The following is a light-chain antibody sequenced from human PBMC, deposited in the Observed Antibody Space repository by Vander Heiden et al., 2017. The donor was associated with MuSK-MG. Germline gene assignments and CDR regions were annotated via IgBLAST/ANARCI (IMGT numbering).Light chain of an antibody. CDR2: KAS. Sequence: DIQMTQSPSTLSASVGDEVTITCRASQSINTWLAWYQQKPGKAPKLLIYKASSLESGVPSRFSGSGSGTDFTLTINGLQPDDVSTYYCQQYNSFSMTFGQGTNVEIK. CDR1: QSINTW. V-gene: IGKV1-5*03. CDR3: QQYNSFSMT. J-gene: IGKJ1*01.